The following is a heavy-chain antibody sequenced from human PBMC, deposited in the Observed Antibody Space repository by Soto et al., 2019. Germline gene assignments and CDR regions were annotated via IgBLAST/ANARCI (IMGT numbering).Heavy chain of an antibody. CDR3: DRDQSGHDLVWWFAP. CDR1: GYTFTSYG. Sequence: GASVKVSCKASGYTFTSYGISWVRQAPGQGLEWMGWISAYNGNTNYAQKLQGRVTMTKDTSTSTVYMELNSLTSEDTAVYYCDRDQSGHDLVWWFAPGGQETLVTFPS. D-gene: IGHD5-12*01. CDR2: ISAYNGNT. J-gene: IGHJ5*02. V-gene: IGHV1-18*01.